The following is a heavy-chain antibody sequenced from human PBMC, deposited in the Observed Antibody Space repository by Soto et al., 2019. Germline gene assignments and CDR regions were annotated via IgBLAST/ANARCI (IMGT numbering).Heavy chain of an antibody. D-gene: IGHD2-8*01. V-gene: IGHV1-69*13. Sequence: SVKVSCKSSGGTVSSYAISLVRQAPGQGLEWMGGIIPIFGTANYAQKFQGRVTITADESTSTAYMELSSLRSEDTAVYYCARSTGLDIVLIDYWGQGTLVTVSS. CDR1: GGTVSSYA. J-gene: IGHJ4*02. CDR3: ARSTGLDIVLIDY. CDR2: IIPIFGTA.